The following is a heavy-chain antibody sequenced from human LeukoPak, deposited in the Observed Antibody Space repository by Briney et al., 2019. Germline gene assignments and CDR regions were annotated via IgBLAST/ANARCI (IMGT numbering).Heavy chain of an antibody. Sequence: GASVKVSCKASGYTFTSYAMHWVRQAPGQRLEWMGWINAGNGNTKYSQKFQGRVTITRDTSASTAYMELSSLRSEDTAVYYCARETGSGWYFDYWGQGTLVTVSS. J-gene: IGHJ4*02. V-gene: IGHV1-3*01. D-gene: IGHD6-19*01. CDR2: INAGNGNT. CDR1: GYTFTSYA. CDR3: ARETGSGWYFDY.